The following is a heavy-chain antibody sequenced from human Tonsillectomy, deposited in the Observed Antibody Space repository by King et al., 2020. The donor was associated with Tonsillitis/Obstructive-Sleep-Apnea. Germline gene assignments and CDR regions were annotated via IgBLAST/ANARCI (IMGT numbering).Heavy chain of an antibody. V-gene: IGHV2-5*02. CDR3: ARSQLLYGSGSYSDY. CDR1: GFSLSTSGVG. J-gene: IGHJ4*02. Sequence: TLKESGPTLVKPPQTLTLTCTFSGFSLSTSGVGVGWIRQPPGKALEWLALIYWDDDKRYSPSLKSRLTITKDTSKNQVVLTMTNMDPVDTATYYCARSQLLYGSGSYSDYWGQGTLVTVSS. D-gene: IGHD3-10*01. CDR2: IYWDDDK.